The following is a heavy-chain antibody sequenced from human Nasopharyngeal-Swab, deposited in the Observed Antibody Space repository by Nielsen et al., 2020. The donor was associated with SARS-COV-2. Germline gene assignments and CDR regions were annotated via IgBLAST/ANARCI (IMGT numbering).Heavy chain of an antibody. D-gene: IGHD6-13*01. CDR1: GDSIAYSTFY. Sequence: SATLSLTCTASGDSIAYSTFYWVWIRQPPGKGLEWIGNIYYNGNTYQNPSLKRRLTISVDKSNNQFSLKVSSVTAADAAVYYCVRSSSWYYFDYWAQGTQVTVSS. CDR3: VRSSSWYYFDY. J-gene: IGHJ4*02. V-gene: IGHV4-39*01. CDR2: IYYNGNT.